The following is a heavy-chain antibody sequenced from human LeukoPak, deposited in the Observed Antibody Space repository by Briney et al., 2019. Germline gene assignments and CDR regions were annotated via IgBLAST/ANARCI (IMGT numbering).Heavy chain of an antibody. D-gene: IGHD5-18*01. CDR1: GFTFRNYA. CDR2: IVGNGVST. Sequence: GGSLRLSCAASGFTFRNYAMSWVRQAPGKGLEWVSAIVGNGVSTYYADSVQGRFTISRDNSKNTLYLQMNSLTAEDTAVYYCARAPRLLDYWGQGTLVTVSS. CDR3: ARAPRLLDY. V-gene: IGHV3-23*01. J-gene: IGHJ4*02.